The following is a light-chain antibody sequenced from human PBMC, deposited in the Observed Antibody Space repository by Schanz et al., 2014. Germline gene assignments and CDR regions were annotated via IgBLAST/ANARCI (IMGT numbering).Light chain of an antibody. CDR1: SSDVGSYNL. CDR3: CSYAGXXWV. J-gene: IGLJ3*02. CDR2: EGS. V-gene: IGLV2-23*01. Sequence: QSALTQPASVSGSPGQSITISCTGTSSDVGSYNLVSWYQQHPGKAPKLMIYEGSKRPSGVSNRFSGSKSGNTASLTISGXQAEDEADYYCCSYAGXXWVFGGGXXLTVL.